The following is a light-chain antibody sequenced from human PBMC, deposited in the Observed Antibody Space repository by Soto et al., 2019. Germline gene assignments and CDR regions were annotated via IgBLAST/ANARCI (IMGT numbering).Light chain of an antibody. Sequence: QSALTQPASVSGSPGQSITISCTGTSSDVGGYNYVSWYQHHAGKAPRLMIYASSNRPSGVSHRFSGSRSGSTASLTISGLQAEDEADYYCSSYTSGTTLYVFGTGTKVTVL. CDR1: SSDVGGYNY. V-gene: IGLV2-14*01. CDR3: SSYTSGTTLYV. J-gene: IGLJ1*01. CDR2: ASS.